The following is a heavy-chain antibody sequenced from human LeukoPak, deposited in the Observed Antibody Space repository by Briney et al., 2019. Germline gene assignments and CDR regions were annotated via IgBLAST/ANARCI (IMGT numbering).Heavy chain of an antibody. CDR3: AKESGVYCSGGSCYLDH. Sequence: GGSLRLSCAASGFTVSWYGMHWVRQAPGKGMEWVAVMSHDGSNKYYADSLKGRFTISRDNSKNTLYLQMNSLRAEDTAVYYCAKESGVYCSGGSCYLDHWGQGTLVTVSS. V-gene: IGHV3-30*18. CDR2: MSHDGSNK. J-gene: IGHJ4*02. CDR1: GFTVSWYG. D-gene: IGHD2-15*01.